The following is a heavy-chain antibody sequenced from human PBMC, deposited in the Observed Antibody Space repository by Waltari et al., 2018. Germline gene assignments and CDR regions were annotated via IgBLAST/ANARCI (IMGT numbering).Heavy chain of an antibody. CDR3: ASPSGSYYEDY. Sequence: QLQLQESGPGLVKPSETLSLTCTVSGGSISSSSYYWGWIRQPPGKGLEWIGSIYYSGSTYYNPPLKSRVTIAVDTSKNQFSLKLSSVTAADTVVYYCASPSGSYYEDYWGQGTLVTVSS. J-gene: IGHJ4*02. CDR2: IYYSGST. CDR1: GGSISSSSYY. V-gene: IGHV4-39*07. D-gene: IGHD1-26*01.